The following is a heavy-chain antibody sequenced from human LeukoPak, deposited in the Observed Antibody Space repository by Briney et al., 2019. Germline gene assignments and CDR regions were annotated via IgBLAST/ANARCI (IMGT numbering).Heavy chain of an antibody. D-gene: IGHD5-18*01. J-gene: IGHJ4*02. CDR1: GFTFGSYA. Sequence: GSLRLSCAASGFTFGSYAMSWVRQAPGKGLEWIGSIYYSGSSYYNPSLKSRVTISVHTSKNQFSLKLSSVTAADTAVYYCARHVDTATDYFDYWGQGTLVTVSS. CDR3: ARHVDTATDYFDY. CDR2: IYYSGSS. V-gene: IGHV4-39*01.